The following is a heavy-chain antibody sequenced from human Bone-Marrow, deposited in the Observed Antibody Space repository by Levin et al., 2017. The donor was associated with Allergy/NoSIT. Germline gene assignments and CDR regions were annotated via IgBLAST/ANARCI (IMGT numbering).Heavy chain of an antibody. V-gene: IGHV3-11*01. CDR3: ARDKAEDDSGTTFDY. D-gene: IGHD3-10*01. Sequence: GESLKISCAASGFTFSDFYMSWIRQAPGKGLEWVSYISNGGETIFYADSVKGRFTISGDNAKNSLYLQLNSLRADDTAVYYCARDKAEDDSGTTFDYWGQGTLVTVS. J-gene: IGHJ4*02. CDR2: ISNGGETI. CDR1: GFTFSDFY.